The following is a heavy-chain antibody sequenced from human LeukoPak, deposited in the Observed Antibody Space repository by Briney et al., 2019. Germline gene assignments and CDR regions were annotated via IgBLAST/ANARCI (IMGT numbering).Heavy chain of an antibody. CDR3: AREYSGYDPNFDY. Sequence: KAGGSLRLSCAASGFTVSSNYMSWVRQAPGKGLEWVSSISSSSSYIYYADSVKGRFTISRDNAKNSLYLQMNSLRAEDTAVYYCAREYSGYDPNFDYWGQGTLVTVSS. V-gene: IGHV3-21*01. J-gene: IGHJ4*02. CDR2: ISSSSSYI. CDR1: GFTVSSNY. D-gene: IGHD5-12*01.